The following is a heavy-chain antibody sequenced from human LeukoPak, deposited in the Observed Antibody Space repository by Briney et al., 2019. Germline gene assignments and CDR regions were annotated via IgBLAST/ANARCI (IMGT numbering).Heavy chain of an antibody. J-gene: IGHJ5*02. Sequence: ASVKVSCKASGGTFSSYAISWVRLAPGQGLEWMGGIIPIFGTANYAQKFQGRVTITADESTSTAYMELSSLRSEDTAVYYCARVVVVVAATLNWFDPWGQGTLVTVSS. V-gene: IGHV1-69*13. CDR1: GGTFSSYA. D-gene: IGHD2-15*01. CDR2: IIPIFGTA. CDR3: ARVVVVVAATLNWFDP.